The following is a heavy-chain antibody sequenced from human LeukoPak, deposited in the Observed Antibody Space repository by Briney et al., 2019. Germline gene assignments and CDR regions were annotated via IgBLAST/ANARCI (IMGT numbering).Heavy chain of an antibody. CDR3: ARGTTILYYGSGSAPDY. J-gene: IGHJ4*02. CDR2: MNPNSGNT. D-gene: IGHD3-10*01. V-gene: IGHV1-8*01. CDR1: GYTFTSYD. Sequence: GASVKVSCKASGYTFTSYDINWVRQATGQGLEWMGWMNPNSGNTGYAQKFQGRVTMTRNTSISTAYMELSSLRSKDTAVYYCARGTTILYYGSGSAPDYWGQGTLVTVSS.